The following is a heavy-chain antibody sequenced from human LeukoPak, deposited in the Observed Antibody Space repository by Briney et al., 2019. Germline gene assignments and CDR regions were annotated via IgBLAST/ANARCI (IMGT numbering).Heavy chain of an antibody. CDR3: ARGGSDPPPYYYYGMDV. CDR1: GYTLTELS. CDR2: FDPEDGET. V-gene: IGHV1-24*01. Sequence: ASVKVSCKVSGYTLTELSMHWVRQAPGKGLEWMGGFDPEDGETIYAQKFQGRVTMTEDTSTSTAYMELRSLRSDDTAVYYCARGGSDPPPYYYYGMDVWGQGTTVTVSS. J-gene: IGHJ6*02. D-gene: IGHD1-26*01.